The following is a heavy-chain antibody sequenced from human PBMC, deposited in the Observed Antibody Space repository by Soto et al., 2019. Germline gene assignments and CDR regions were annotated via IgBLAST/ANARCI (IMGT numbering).Heavy chain of an antibody. CDR2: FDPDDGET. CDR1: GYTFTSYG. J-gene: IGHJ3*02. D-gene: IGHD6-13*01. V-gene: IGHV1-18*01. Sequence: GASVKVSCKASGYTFTSYGITWVRQATGQGLEWMGCFDPDDGETIYAQKLQGRVTMTADTSTDTAYMELSSLRSEDTAVYYCATRYYSSSWYQDAFDIWGQGTMVTVSS. CDR3: ATRYYSSSWYQDAFDI.